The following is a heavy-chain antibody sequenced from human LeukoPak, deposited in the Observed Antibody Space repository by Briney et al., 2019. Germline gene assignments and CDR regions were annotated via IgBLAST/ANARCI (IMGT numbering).Heavy chain of an antibody. V-gene: IGHV3-15*01. J-gene: IGHJ4*02. CDR1: GFTFSNAW. CDR3: TTDDTWIQLWLPYDY. CDR2: IKSKTAGGTT. Sequence: GGSLRLSCAASGFTFSNAWMSWVRQAPGKGLEWVGRIKSKTAGGTTDYAAPVKGRFTISRDDSKNTLYLQMNSLKTEYTAVYYCTTDDTWIQLWLPYDYWGQGTLVTVSS. D-gene: IGHD5-18*01.